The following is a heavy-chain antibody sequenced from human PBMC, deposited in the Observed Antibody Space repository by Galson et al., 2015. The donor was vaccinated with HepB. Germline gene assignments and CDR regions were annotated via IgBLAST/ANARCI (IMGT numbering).Heavy chain of an antibody. D-gene: IGHD4-23*01. J-gene: IGHJ3*02. CDR3: AFPYGGNLFHAFDI. V-gene: IGHV5-51*01. CDR2: IYTGDSDT. Sequence: SGAEVKKPGESLRISCKASGYTLTSRWIGWVRQMAGRGLEWMGIIYTGDSDTRYSPSFQGQVTISADRSSATAYLRWGSLKDSDTAMYYRAFPYGGNLFHAFDIWGRGTMVTVSS. CDR1: GYTLTSRW.